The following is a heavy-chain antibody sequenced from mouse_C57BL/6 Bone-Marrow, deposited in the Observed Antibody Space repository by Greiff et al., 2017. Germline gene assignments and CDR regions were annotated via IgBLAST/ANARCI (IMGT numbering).Heavy chain of an antibody. V-gene: IGHV1-55*01. CDR1: GYTFTSYW. CDR2: IYPGSGST. D-gene: IGHD1-1*01. J-gene: IGHJ4*01. Sequence: QVQLKQPGAELVKPGASVKMSCKASGYTFTSYWITWVKQRPGQGLEWIGDIYPGSGSTNYNEKFKSKATLTVDTSSSTAYMQLSSLTSEDSAVYYCASDYGSSHGAMDYWGQGTSVTVSS. CDR3: ASDYGSSHGAMDY.